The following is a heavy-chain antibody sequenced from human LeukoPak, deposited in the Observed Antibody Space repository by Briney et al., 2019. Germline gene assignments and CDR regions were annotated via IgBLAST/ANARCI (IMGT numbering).Heavy chain of an antibody. Sequence: SGGPLRLSCAASGFTFSSYEMNWVRQAPGKGLEWVSYISSSGSTIYYADSVKGRFTISRDNAKNSLYLQMNSLRAEDTAVYYCAKLSYGDNSDYWGQGTLVTVSS. CDR3: AKLSYGDNSDY. CDR2: ISSSGSTI. D-gene: IGHD4-23*01. J-gene: IGHJ4*02. V-gene: IGHV3-48*03. CDR1: GFTFSSYE.